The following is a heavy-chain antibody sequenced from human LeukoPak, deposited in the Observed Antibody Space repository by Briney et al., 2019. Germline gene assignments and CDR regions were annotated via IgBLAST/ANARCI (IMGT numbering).Heavy chain of an antibody. V-gene: IGHV4-39*01. CDR3: ASEGYCSGGSCYPEGSFDL. CDR1: GGSISSSSYY. J-gene: IGHJ2*01. CDR2: IYYSGST. D-gene: IGHD2-15*01. Sequence: SQTLSLTCTVSGGSISSSSYYWGWIRQPPEKGLEWIGSIYYSGSTYYNPSLKSRVTTFVDTSKNQFSLKLSSVTAADTAVYYCASEGYCSGGSCYPEGSFDLWGRGTLVTVSS.